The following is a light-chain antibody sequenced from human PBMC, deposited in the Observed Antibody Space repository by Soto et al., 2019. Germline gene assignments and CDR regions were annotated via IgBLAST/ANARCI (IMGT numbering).Light chain of an antibody. CDR2: KAS. V-gene: IGKV1-5*03. J-gene: IGKJ1*01. Sequence: DIQMTQSPSTLSGSVGDRVTITCRASQTISSWLAWYQQKPGKAPKLLIYKASTLKSGVPSRFSGSGSGTEFTLTISSLQPDDFATYYCQHYNTYPWTFGQGTKV. CDR1: QTISSW. CDR3: QHYNTYPWT.